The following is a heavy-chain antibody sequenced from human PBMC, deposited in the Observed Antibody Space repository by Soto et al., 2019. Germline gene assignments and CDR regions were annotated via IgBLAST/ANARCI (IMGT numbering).Heavy chain of an antibody. Sequence: PSETLSLTCNVSGGSINSGGYYWGWIRQHPGKGLEWIGYIHHRGRTSYNPSLRSRVSISLDTSGHHFSMQLTSVTAADTAVYYCARCRDAFGFDSWGQGTLVTVSS. CDR3: ARCRDAFGFDS. J-gene: IGHJ4*02. CDR2: IHHRGRT. D-gene: IGHD2-15*01. CDR1: GGSINSGGYY. V-gene: IGHV4-31*03.